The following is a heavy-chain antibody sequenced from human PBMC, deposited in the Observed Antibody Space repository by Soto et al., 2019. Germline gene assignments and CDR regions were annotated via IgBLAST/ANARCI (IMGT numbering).Heavy chain of an antibody. J-gene: IGHJ4*02. D-gene: IGHD6-13*01. CDR2: IRTKPNNYAT. V-gene: IGHV3-73*02. CDR3: TRPEDPYWYPEACDS. CDR1: GFSFSGTA. Sequence: DVQLVESGGGLVQPGGSLKLSCATSGFSFSGTAMHWVRQASGKGLEWVGRIRTKPNNYATTYAASVTGRFTISRDDSKNTVYLQMNSLKTEDTAVYYCTRPEDPYWYPEACDSWGQGALVTVSS.